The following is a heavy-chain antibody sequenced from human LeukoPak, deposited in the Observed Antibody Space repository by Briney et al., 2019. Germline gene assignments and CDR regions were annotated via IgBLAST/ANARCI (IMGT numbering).Heavy chain of an antibody. V-gene: IGHV3-74*01. D-gene: IGHD3-10*01. CDR3: AKDLGGEGGSGFPGY. CDR1: GFTFSSYW. Sequence: PGGSLRLSCAASGFTFSSYWMHWVRQAPGKGLVWVSRINSDGSSTSYADSVKGRFTISRDNAKNTLYLQMNGLRADDTAVYYCAKDLGGEGGSGFPGYWGQGTLVTVSS. J-gene: IGHJ4*02. CDR2: INSDGSST.